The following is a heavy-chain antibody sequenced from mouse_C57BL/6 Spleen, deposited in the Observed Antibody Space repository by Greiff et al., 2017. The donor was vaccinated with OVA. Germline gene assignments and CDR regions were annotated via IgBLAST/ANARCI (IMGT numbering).Heavy chain of an antibody. V-gene: IGHV1-55*01. CDR2: IYPGCGCT. Sequence: VQLQQPGAELVKTGASVKMSCKASGYTFTSYWITWVKQRPGPGLEWIGDIYPGCGCTNFNEKFTSKATLTVDTSSSTADMQLSSLTSVDSAVYYCARDPVVFDYWGKGTTRTGSS. CDR1: GYTFTSYW. J-gene: IGHJ2*01. CDR3: ARDPVVFDY. D-gene: IGHD1-1*02.